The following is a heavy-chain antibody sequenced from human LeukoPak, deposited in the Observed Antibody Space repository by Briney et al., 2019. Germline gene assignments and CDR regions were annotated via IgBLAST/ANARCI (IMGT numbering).Heavy chain of an antibody. D-gene: IGHD3-10*01. CDR1: GFTFNTCG. J-gene: IGHJ6*02. V-gene: IGHV3-30*18. CDR3: VKSSGTNDYGMDG. Sequence: GGSLRLSCAASGFTFNTCGMPWVRQAPGKELEWVAVIINDGSRQYYTDSVKGRFTISRDNSKNTLFLQMNSLRAEDTAVYYCVKSSGTNDYGMDGWGQGTTVAVPS. CDR2: IINDGSRQ.